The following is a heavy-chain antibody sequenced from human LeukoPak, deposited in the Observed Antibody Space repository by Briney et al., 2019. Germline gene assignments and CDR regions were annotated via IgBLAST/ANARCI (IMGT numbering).Heavy chain of an antibody. CDR2: INHSGST. Sequence: SETLSLTCAVYGGSFSGYYWSWIRQPPGKGLEWMGEINHSGSTNYNPSLKSRVTISVDTSKNQFSLKLSSVTAADTAVYYCARGGTEGYYDSSGYSAGGLFDYWGQGTLVTVSS. J-gene: IGHJ4*02. CDR3: ARGGTEGYYDSSGYSAGGLFDY. V-gene: IGHV4-34*01. D-gene: IGHD3-22*01. CDR1: GGSFSGYY.